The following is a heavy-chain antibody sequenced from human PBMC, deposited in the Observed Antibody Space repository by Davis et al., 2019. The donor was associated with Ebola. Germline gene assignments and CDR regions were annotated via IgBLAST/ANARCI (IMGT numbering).Heavy chain of an antibody. V-gene: IGHV4-34*01. CDR2: INHSGST. CDR3: ARGRYNWNSRYYFDY. CDR1: GGSFSGYY. D-gene: IGHD1-7*01. J-gene: IGHJ4*02. Sequence: PSETLSLTCAVYGGSFSGYYWSWIRQPPGKGLEWIGEINHSGSTNYNPSLKSRVTISVDTSKNQFSLKLSSVTAADTAVYYCARGRYNWNSRYYFDYWGQGTLVTVSS.